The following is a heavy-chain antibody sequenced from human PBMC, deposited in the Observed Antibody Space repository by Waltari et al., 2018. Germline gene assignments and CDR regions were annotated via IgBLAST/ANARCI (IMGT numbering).Heavy chain of an antibody. D-gene: IGHD3-10*01. CDR1: GFTFSSYS. J-gene: IGHJ4*02. Sequence: EVQLVESGGGLVKPGGSLRLSCAASGFTFSSYSMNWVRQAPGKGLEWVSSISSSSSYIYYAYSVKGRFTISRDNAKNSLYLQMNSLRAEDTAVYYCARVSPPHYYGTSDYWGQGTLVTVSS. CDR3: ARVSPPHYYGTSDY. V-gene: IGHV3-21*01. CDR2: ISSSSSYI.